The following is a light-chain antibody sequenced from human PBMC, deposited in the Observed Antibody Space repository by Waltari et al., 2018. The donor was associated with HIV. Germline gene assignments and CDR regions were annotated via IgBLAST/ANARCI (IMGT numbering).Light chain of an antibody. CDR3: SSHAGSKVV. J-gene: IGLJ2*01. CDR1: SSDDGGYNY. CDR2: DVI. V-gene: IGLV2-8*01. Sequence: QSALTQPPYASGSPGQSVTLSCTGTSSDDGGYNYVSWHQQHPGKAPKLMIYDVIKRPSGVPDRFSGSQSGNAASLTVSGLQPEDEADYYCSSHAGSKVVFGGGTRLTVL.